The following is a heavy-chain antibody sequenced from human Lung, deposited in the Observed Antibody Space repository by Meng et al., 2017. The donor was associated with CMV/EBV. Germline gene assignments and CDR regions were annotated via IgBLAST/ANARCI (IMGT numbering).Heavy chain of an antibody. J-gene: IGHJ4*02. V-gene: IGHV4-39*07. CDR2: IYYSGST. CDR3: ARGGYYYDSSGYYYPGGFDY. D-gene: IGHD3-22*01. Sequence: SETLSLXCTVSGGSISSSSYYWGWIRQSPGKGLEWIGSIYYSGSTYYNPSLKSRVTISVDTSKNQFSLKLSSVTAADTAVYYCARGGYYYDSSGYYYPGGFDYWGQGTLVXVSS. CDR1: GGSISSSSYY.